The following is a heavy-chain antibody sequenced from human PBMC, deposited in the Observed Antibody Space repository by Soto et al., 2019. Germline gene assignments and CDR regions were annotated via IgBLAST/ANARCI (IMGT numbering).Heavy chain of an antibody. V-gene: IGHV3-30-3*01. CDR1: GFTFSSYA. CDR2: ISYDGSNK. CDR3: ARALGEYSSGWYDGDY. Sequence: GGSLRLSCAASGFTFSSYAMHWVRQAPGKGLEWVAVISYDGSNKYYADSVKGRFTISRDNSKNTRYLQMNSLRAEDTAVYYCARALGEYSSGWYDGDYWGQGTLVTVSS. J-gene: IGHJ4*02. D-gene: IGHD6-19*01.